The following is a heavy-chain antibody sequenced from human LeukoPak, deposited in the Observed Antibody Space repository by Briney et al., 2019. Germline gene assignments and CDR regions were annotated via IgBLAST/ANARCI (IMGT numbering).Heavy chain of an antibody. V-gene: IGHV4-61*02. CDR1: GGSISSGSYY. CDR3: AREVEYYDSSGYYGNFDY. D-gene: IGHD3-22*01. Sequence: SQTLSLTCTVSGGSISSGSYYWSWIRQPAGKGLEWIGRIYTSGSTNYNPSLKSRVTISVDTSKNQFSLKLSSVTAADTAVYYCAREVEYYDSSGYYGNFDYWGQGTLVTVSS. J-gene: IGHJ4*02. CDR2: IYTSGST.